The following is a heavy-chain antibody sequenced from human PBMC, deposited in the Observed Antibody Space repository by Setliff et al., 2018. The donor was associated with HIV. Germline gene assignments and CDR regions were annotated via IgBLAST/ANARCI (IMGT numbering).Heavy chain of an antibody. Sequence: ASETLSLTCTVSGGSISSYHWSWIRQPPGKGLEWIGYIYYSGSTNYNPSLKSRVTISVDTSKNQFSLKLSSVTAADTAVYYCARNPCSGGSCPDAFDIWGQGTMVTVSS. D-gene: IGHD2-15*01. CDR3: ARNPCSGGSCPDAFDI. CDR1: GGSISSYH. CDR2: IYYSGST. J-gene: IGHJ3*02. V-gene: IGHV4-59*01.